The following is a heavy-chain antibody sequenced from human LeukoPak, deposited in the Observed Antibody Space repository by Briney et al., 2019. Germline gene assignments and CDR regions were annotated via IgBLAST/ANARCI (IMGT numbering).Heavy chain of an antibody. V-gene: IGHV4-39*01. J-gene: IGHJ6*02. D-gene: IGHD3-3*01. CDR1: GGSISSSSYY. CDR3: ARRPTYYGFDV. Sequence: PSETLSLTCTVSGGSISSSSYYWGWIRQPPGKGLDWIGSIYNSETTYYSPSLKSRVTISVDTSKKQFSLKLSSVTAADTAVYYCARRPTYYGFDVWGQGTTVTVSS. CDR2: IYNSETT.